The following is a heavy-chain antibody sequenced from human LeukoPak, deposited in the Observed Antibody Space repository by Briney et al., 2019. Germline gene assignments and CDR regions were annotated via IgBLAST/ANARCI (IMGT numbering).Heavy chain of an antibody. CDR1: VFTFSSYA. V-gene: IGHV3-23*01. Sequence: GGSLRLSCAASVFTFSSYAMRWVRQAPGKGLEWVSAISGSGGSTYYADSVKGRFTISRDNSENTLYLQMNSLRAEDTAVYYCAKITPNLWFGELLEDYWGQGTLVTVSS. CDR2: ISGSGGST. CDR3: AKITPNLWFGELLEDY. D-gene: IGHD3-10*01. J-gene: IGHJ4*02.